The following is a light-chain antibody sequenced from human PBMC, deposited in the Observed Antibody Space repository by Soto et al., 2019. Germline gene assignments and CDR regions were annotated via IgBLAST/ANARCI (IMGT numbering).Light chain of an antibody. V-gene: IGLV2-14*01. Sequence: SALARPAAVSGSPGQSIRIACTGTSSEGRGYNYVSWYQQHPGKAPKLMIYDVSNRPSGVSNRFSGSKSGNTASLTISGLQAEDEAAYYCSSYTSSSIFYVFGTGTKVTV. J-gene: IGLJ1*01. CDR2: DVS. CDR3: SSYTSSSIFYV. CDR1: SSEGRGYNY.